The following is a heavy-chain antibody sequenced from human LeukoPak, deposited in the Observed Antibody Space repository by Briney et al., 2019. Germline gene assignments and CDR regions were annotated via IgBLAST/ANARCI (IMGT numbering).Heavy chain of an antibody. J-gene: IGHJ4*02. CDR2: IKQDGSEM. CDR3: ARVWWFGGTSYYSDY. V-gene: IGHV3-7*01. D-gene: IGHD3-10*01. Sequence: GGSLRLSCAASGFTFSSYWMSWVRQAPGKGLERVANIKQDGSEMYYMDSVKGRFTISRDNAKSSLYLQMNSLRAEDTAVYYCARVWWFGGTSYYSDYWGQGTLVTVSS. CDR1: GFTFSSYW.